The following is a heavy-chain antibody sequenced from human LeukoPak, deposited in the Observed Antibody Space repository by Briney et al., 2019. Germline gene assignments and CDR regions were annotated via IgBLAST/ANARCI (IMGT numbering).Heavy chain of an antibody. CDR1: GGTFSSYT. D-gene: IGHD2-15*01. J-gene: IGHJ6*04. CDR2: IIPLFGTP. CDR3: ASATLRCSGGSCYEMDV. V-gene: IGHV1-69*06. Sequence: SVKVSCMASGGTFSSYTISWVRQAPGQGLEWMGGIIPLFGTPDYAQKFQDRLTITADKSTSTAYMELSSLRSEDTAVYYCASATLRCSGGSCYEMDVWGKGTTVTVSS.